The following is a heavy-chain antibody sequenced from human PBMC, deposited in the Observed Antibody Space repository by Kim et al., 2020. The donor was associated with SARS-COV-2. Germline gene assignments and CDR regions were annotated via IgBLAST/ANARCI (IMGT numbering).Heavy chain of an antibody. CDR2: ISSSSSYI. Sequence: GGSLRLSCAASGFTFSSYSMNWVRQAPGKGLEWVSSISSSSSYIYYADSVKGRFTISRDNAKNSLYLQMNSLRAEDTAVYYCARDLIPFRSGYGSGSYYNDIYYYYYGMDVWGQGTTVTVSS. V-gene: IGHV3-21*01. D-gene: IGHD3-10*01. CDR1: GFTFSSYS. J-gene: IGHJ6*02. CDR3: ARDLIPFRSGYGSGSYYNDIYYYYYGMDV.